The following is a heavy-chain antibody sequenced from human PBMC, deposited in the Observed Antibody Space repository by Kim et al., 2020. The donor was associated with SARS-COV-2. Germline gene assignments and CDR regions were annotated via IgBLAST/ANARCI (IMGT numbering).Heavy chain of an antibody. D-gene: IGHD2-2*01. V-gene: IGHV3-48*02. CDR3: AREDCSSTSCYCFY. CDR2: ISSSSSTI. CDR1: GFTFSSYS. Sequence: GGSLRLSCAASGFTFSSYSMNWVRQAPGKGLEWVSYISSSSSTIYYADSVKGRFTISRDNAKNSLYLQMNSLRDEDTAVYYCAREDCSSTSCYCFYWGQGTLVTVSS. J-gene: IGHJ4*02.